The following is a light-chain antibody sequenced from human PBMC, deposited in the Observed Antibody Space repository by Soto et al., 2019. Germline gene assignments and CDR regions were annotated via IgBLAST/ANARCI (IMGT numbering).Light chain of an antibody. V-gene: IGKV2-30*01. CDR1: QGLVFTDGDIY. Sequence: DVVMTQSPLSLAVTLGQPASISCRSSQGLVFTDGDIYLSWFQLRPGQSPRRLIYKVSNRDSGVPDRFSGSGSGTDFTLKITRVEAEDVAVYHCMQGTHWPHTFGQGTKVEIK. CDR3: MQGTHWPHT. CDR2: KVS. J-gene: IGKJ1*01.